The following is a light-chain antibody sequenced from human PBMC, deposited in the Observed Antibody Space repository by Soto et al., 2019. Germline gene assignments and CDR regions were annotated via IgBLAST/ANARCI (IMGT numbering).Light chain of an antibody. Sequence: QSGLTKPPSAAGSPGQSVTISCTGTSTDVGGYKFVSWYQHHPGTVPKVIIYETSKRPSGVSDRFSGSKSGNTASLTISGLQAEDEADYYCFSYTSTNTHVLESGTKV. CDR1: STDVGGYKF. CDR3: FSYTSTNTHV. CDR2: ETS. J-gene: IGLJ1*01. V-gene: IGLV2-18*02.